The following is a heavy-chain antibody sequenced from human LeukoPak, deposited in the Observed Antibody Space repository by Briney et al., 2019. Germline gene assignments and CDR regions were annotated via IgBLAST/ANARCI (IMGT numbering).Heavy chain of an antibody. V-gene: IGHV1-2*02. CDR1: GYTFTGYY. CDR2: INPNSGGT. Sequence: ASVKVSCKASGYTFTGYYMHWVRQAPGQGLEWMGWINPNSGGTNYAQKLQGRVTMTTDTSTSTAYMELRSLRSDDTAVYYCAREDGDYCYFDYWGQGTLVTVSS. D-gene: IGHD4-17*01. CDR3: AREDGDYCYFDY. J-gene: IGHJ4*02.